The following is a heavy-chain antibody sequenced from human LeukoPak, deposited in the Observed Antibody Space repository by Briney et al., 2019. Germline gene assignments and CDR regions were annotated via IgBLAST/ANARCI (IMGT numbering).Heavy chain of an antibody. D-gene: IGHD6-19*01. J-gene: IGHJ5*02. CDR3: ARGNQWLVLNWFDP. Sequence: RASETLSLTCTVSGGSISSYYWSWIRQPPGKGLEWIGYIYYSGSTNYNPSLKSRVTISVDTSKNQFSLKLSSVTAADTAVYYCARGNQWLVLNWFDPWGQGTLVTVSS. CDR1: GGSISSYY. V-gene: IGHV4-59*01. CDR2: IYYSGST.